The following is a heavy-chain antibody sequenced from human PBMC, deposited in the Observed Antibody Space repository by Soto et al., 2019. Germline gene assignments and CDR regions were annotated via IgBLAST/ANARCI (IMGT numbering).Heavy chain of an antibody. CDR1: GFTFGTYS. CDR2: ISNTGGRT. J-gene: IGHJ4*01. V-gene: IGHV3-64D*06. CDR3: VKEYYGDFPLFDY. D-gene: IGHD2-21*02. Sequence: GGSLRLSCSASGFTFGTYSMHWVRQAPGKGLEYLSGISNTGGRTYYADSVRGRFTISRDNSKNTLYFQMSSLRADDTAVYYCVKEYYGDFPLFDYWGQGTLVTVSS.